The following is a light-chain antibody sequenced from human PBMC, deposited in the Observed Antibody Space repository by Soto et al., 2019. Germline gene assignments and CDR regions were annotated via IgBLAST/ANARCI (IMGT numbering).Light chain of an antibody. V-gene: IGLV4-69*01. J-gene: IGLJ7*01. CDR1: SGHSSYA. CDR3: QTWGTGIAV. CDR2: LNSDGSH. Sequence: QLVLTQSPSASASLGASVKLTCTLSSGHSSYAIAWHQLQPEKGPRYLMTLNSDGSHSKGDGIPDRFSGSSSGAERYLTISSLQYEDEADYYCQTWGTGIAVFGGGTQLTVL.